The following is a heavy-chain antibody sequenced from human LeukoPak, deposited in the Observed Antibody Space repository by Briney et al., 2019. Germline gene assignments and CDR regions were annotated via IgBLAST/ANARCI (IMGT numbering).Heavy chain of an antibody. J-gene: IGHJ5*02. CDR3: AKAVAAAGRFGIDP. Sequence: TSETLSLTCTVSGGSISTYYWSWIRQPPGKGLEWIGYIYNSGSTNYNPSLQSRVTISVDTSKNQFSLKLTSVTAADTAVYYCAKAVAAAGRFGIDPWGQGTLVTVSS. D-gene: IGHD6-13*01. CDR2: IYNSGST. CDR1: GGSISTYY. V-gene: IGHV4-59*01.